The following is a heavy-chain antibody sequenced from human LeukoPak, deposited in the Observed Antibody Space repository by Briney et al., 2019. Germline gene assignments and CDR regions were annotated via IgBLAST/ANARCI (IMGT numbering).Heavy chain of an antibody. CDR1: GGSFSGYY. J-gene: IGHJ4*02. V-gene: IGHV4-34*01. Sequence: EPSETLSLTCAVYGGSFSGYYWSWIRQPPGKGLEWIGEINHSGSTNYNPSLKSRVTISVDTSKNQFSLKLSSVTAADTAVYYCARRGSGTFFRYFDYWGQGTLVTVSS. CDR3: ARRGSGTFFRYFDY. D-gene: IGHD3-10*01. CDR2: INHSGST.